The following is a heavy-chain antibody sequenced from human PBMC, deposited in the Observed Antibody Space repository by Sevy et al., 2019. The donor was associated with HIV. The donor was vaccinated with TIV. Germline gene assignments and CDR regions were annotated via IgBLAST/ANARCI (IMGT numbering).Heavy chain of an antibody. D-gene: IGHD3-22*01. CDR3: ARAFRYYYDSSGYGYWFDP. V-gene: IGHV3-48*02. CDR1: GFTFSSYS. Sequence: GGSLRLSCAASGFTFSSYSMNWVRQAPGKGLEWVSYISSSSSTIYYADSVKGRFAISRDNAKNSLYLQMNSLRDEDTAVYYCARAFRYYYDSSGYGYWFDPWGQGTLVTVSS. J-gene: IGHJ5*02. CDR2: ISSSSSTI.